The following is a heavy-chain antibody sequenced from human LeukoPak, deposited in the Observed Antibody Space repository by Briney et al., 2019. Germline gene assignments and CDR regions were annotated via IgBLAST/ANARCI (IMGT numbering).Heavy chain of an antibody. Sequence: GGSLRLSCAASGFTFSSYAMSWVRQAPGKGLEWVSAISGSGGSTYYADSVKGRFTTSRDNSKSTLYLQMNSLRAEDTAVYYCAKPLRVRWTTGGGFDYWGQGTLVTVSS. V-gene: IGHV3-23*01. CDR1: GFTFSSYA. J-gene: IGHJ4*02. D-gene: IGHD4-11*01. CDR2: ISGSGGST. CDR3: AKPLRVRWTTGGGFDY.